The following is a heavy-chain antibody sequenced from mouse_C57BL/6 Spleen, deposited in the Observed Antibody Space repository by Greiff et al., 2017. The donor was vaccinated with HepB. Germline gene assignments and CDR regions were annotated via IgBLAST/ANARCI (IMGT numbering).Heavy chain of an antibody. V-gene: IGHV1-18*01. CDR2: INPNNGGP. D-gene: IGHD3-2*02. J-gene: IGHJ4*01. CDR3: ASQLRLRGAMDY. Sequence: EVQLQQSGPELVKPGASVKIPCKASGYTFTDYNMDWVKQSHGKSLEWIGDINPNNGGPIYNQKFKGKATLTVDKSSSTAYMELRSLTSEDTAVDYCASQLRLRGAMDYWGQGPSVPVSS. CDR1: GYTFTDYN.